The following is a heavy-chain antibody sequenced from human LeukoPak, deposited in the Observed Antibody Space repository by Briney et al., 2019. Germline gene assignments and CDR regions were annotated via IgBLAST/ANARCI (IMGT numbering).Heavy chain of an antibody. V-gene: IGHV3-9*01. D-gene: IGHD1-14*01. J-gene: IGHJ6*02. Sequence: GGSLRLSRAASGFTFDDYAMHWVRQAPGKGLEWVSGISWNSGSIGYADSVKGRFTISRDNAKNSLYLQMNSLRAEDTALHYCAKSTEPPEDYYYGMDVWGQGTTVTVSS. CDR3: AKSTEPPEDYYYGMDV. CDR2: ISWNSGSI. CDR1: GFTFDDYA.